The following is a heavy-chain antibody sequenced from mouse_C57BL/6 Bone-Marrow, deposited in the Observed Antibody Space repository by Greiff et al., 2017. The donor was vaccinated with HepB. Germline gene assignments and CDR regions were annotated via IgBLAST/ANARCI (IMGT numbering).Heavy chain of an antibody. Sequence: QVQLQQPGAELVKPGASVKLSCKASGYTFTSYWMQWVKQRPGQGLEWIGEIDPSDSYTNYNQKFKGKATLTVDTSSSTAYMPLSSLTSEDSAVYYCARRRMVTTLYYYAMDYWGQGTSVTVSS. CDR1: GYTFTSYW. V-gene: IGHV1-50*01. CDR3: ARRRMVTTLYYYAMDY. J-gene: IGHJ4*01. D-gene: IGHD2-2*01. CDR2: IDPSDSYT.